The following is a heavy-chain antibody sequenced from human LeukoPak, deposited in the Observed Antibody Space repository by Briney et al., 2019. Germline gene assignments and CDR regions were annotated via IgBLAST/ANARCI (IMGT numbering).Heavy chain of an antibody. D-gene: IGHD6-13*01. CDR3: ARDFLSSFTFDY. CDR2: VYPSGCT. Sequence: PSETLSLTCTVSGASISSYLWTWIRQPAGKGLEWIGRVYPSGCTNYNPSLKNRVTISGDKSKNQFSLKLNSVTAADTAVYYCARDFLSSFTFDYWGQGALVTVSS. J-gene: IGHJ4*02. V-gene: IGHV4-4*07. CDR1: GASISSYL.